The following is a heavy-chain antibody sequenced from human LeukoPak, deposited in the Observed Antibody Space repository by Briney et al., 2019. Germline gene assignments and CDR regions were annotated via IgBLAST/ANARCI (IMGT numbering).Heavy chain of an antibody. J-gene: IGHJ4*02. CDR2: INPNSGGT. V-gene: IGHV1-2*02. Sequence: ASVTVSCRASGYNFTDYHIHWVRQAPGQGLEWMGWINPNSGGTNFAQKFQGRVTMTRDTSISTAYTDLSGLTSDDTAVYYCARGVVYYRFDYWGQGTLVTVSP. CDR3: ARGVVYYRFDY. D-gene: IGHD3-22*01. CDR1: GYNFTDYH.